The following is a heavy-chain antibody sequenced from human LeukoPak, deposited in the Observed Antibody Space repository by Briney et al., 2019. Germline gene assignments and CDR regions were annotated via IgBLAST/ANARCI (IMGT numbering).Heavy chain of an antibody. V-gene: IGHV4-39*07. J-gene: IGHJ4*02. CDR2: IYYSGST. CDR1: GGSISSSSYY. D-gene: IGHD4-17*01. Sequence: ETLSLTCTVSGGSISSSSYYWGWIRQPPGKGLEWIGSIYYSGSTYYNPSLKSRVTISVDTSKNQFSLKLSSVTAADTAVYYCARAQGLDYGDYASFDYWGQGTLVTVSS. CDR3: ARAQGLDYGDYASFDY.